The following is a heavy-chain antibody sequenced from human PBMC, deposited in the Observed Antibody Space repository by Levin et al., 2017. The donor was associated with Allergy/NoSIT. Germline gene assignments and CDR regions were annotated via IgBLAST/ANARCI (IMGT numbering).Heavy chain of an antibody. D-gene: IGHD3-22*01. V-gene: IGHV5-51*01. J-gene: IGHJ4*02. CDR2: IYPGDSET. CDR3: ARHDGGDGYYTPFHD. CDR1: GDSFSTKW. Sequence: GESLKISCQGSGDSFSTKWIAWVRQMPGKGLEWMGIIYPGDSETRYNPSFQGLVTFSADKPISTAYLQWSSLKTSDSAMYYCARHDGGDGYYTPFHDWGQGTLVTVSS.